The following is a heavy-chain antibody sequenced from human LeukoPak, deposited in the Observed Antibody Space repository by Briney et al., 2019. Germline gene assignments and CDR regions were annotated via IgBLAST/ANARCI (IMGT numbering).Heavy chain of an antibody. CDR3: ARALRSGWFLLSWFDP. CDR1: GGSFSGNY. Sequence: PSETLSLTCAVYGGSFSGNYWSWIRQPPGKGLEWIGEINHSGSTNYNPSLKSRVTISVDTSKNQFSLKLSSVTAADTAVYYCARALRSGWFLLSWFDPWGQGTLVTVSS. J-gene: IGHJ5*02. V-gene: IGHV4-34*01. D-gene: IGHD6-19*01. CDR2: INHSGST.